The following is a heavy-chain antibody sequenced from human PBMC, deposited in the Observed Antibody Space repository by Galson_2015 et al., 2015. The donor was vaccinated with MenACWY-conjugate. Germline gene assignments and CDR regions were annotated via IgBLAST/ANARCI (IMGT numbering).Heavy chain of an antibody. Sequence: SLRLSCAASGFTLSHYWMSWVRQAPGKGLEWVATIKDDGGEKYLVDSVKGRFTVSRDDAKNALFLQLNIVRPEDTAVYYCARPVRNRMTISVPYYFDHWGQGALVIVSS. CDR2: IKDDGGEK. J-gene: IGHJ4*02. D-gene: IGHD2-15*01. CDR1: GFTLSHYW. CDR3: ARPVRNRMTISVPYYFDH. V-gene: IGHV3-7*05.